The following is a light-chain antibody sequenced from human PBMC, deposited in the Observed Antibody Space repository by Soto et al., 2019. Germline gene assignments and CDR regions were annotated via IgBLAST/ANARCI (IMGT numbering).Light chain of an antibody. V-gene: IGKV3-20*02. CDR3: HQSYSSWT. CDR2: AAS. CDR1: QSVTSSY. Sequence: PGERAPLSCRASQSVTSSYLAWYQQKPGQAPKLLLIYAASSLHSGVPSRFSGSGSGTDFTLTISSLQPEDFGTFYCHQSYSSWTFGQGTKVDI. J-gene: IGKJ1*01.